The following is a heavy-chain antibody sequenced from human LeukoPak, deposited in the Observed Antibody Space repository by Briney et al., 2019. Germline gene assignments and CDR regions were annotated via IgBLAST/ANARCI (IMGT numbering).Heavy chain of an antibody. CDR2: IKHDGSEK. J-gene: IGHJ4*02. CDR3: ATDRGWRTSGYYLYYFEY. CDR1: GFIFTNYF. Sequence: GGSLRLSCAASGFIFTNYFMSWVRQAPGKWLEWVASIKHDGSEKYYVDSVRGRFTISRDNTMNSLYLQMSSLRAEDTAVNYCATDRGWRTSGYYLYYFEYWGQGTLVTFSS. D-gene: IGHD3-3*01. V-gene: IGHV3-7*01.